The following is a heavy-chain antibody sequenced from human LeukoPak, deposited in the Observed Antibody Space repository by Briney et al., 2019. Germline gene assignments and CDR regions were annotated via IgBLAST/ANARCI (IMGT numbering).Heavy chain of an antibody. CDR1: GYTFTNYY. V-gene: IGHV1-46*01. CDR2: INPSSGST. J-gene: IGHJ5*02. Sequence: ASVKVSCKASGYTFTNYYMHWVRQAPGQGLEWMGIINPSSGSTSYAQKFQGRVTVTRDTSTSTVYLELSRLRSEDTAVYFCARVVPRYYDTSGANWFDPWGQGTLVTVSS. D-gene: IGHD3-22*01. CDR3: ARVVPRYYDTSGANWFDP.